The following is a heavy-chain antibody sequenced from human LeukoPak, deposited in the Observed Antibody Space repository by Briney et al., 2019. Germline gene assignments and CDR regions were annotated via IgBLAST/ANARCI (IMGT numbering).Heavy chain of an antibody. CDR1: PHIFSDYY. Sequence: ASVKVSCKASPHIFSDYYLQWVRQAPGQGLEWMGWISPKSATYYARNFQGRVTMTRDPSSSTVYMELSRLRSDDTAIYYCAKDKGVFYTGQDAFDIWGQGTMVTVSS. J-gene: IGHJ3*02. CDR2: ISPKSAT. CDR3: AKDKGVFYTGQDAFDI. D-gene: IGHD3/OR15-3a*01. V-gene: IGHV1-2*02.